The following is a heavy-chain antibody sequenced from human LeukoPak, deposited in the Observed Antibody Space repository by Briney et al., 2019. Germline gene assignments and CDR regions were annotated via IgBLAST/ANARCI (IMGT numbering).Heavy chain of an antibody. CDR1: GFTFSSYE. V-gene: IGHV3-48*03. D-gene: IGHD5-12*01. CDR2: ISSSGSTI. Sequence: GGSLRLSCPASGFTFSSYEMNWVRQAPGKGLEWVSYISSSGSTIYYADSVKGRFTISRDNAKNSLYLQMNSLRAEDMAVYYCARDVGGYDSDYWGQGTLVTVSS. CDR3: ARDVGGYDSDY. J-gene: IGHJ4*02.